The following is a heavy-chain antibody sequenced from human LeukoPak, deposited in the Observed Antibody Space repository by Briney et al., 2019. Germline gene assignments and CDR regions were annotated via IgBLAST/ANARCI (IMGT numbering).Heavy chain of an antibody. CDR1: GFTFSSYW. V-gene: IGHV3-7*01. J-gene: IGHJ5*02. D-gene: IGHD3-10*01. CDR3: ARDPSGSPVFDP. Sequence: GGSLRLSCAASGFTFSSYWMNWVRQAPGKGLEWVANINQDGSVTNYVDFVKGRFTVSRDNAENSLFLQMNILRAEDTAVYYCARDPSGSPVFDPWGQGTLVTVSS. CDR2: INQDGSVT.